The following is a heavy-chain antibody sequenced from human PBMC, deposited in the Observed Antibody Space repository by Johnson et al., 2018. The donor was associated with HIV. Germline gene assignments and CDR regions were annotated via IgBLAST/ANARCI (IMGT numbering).Heavy chain of an antibody. CDR2: ISWNSGSI. CDR1: GFTFDDYA. CDR3: AKDMRGWQLGAFDI. J-gene: IGHJ3*02. V-gene: IGHV3-9*01. D-gene: IGHD4-23*01. Sequence: VQLVESGGGLVQPGRSLRLSCAASGFTFDDYAMHWVRQAPGKGLEWVSGISWNSGSIGYADSVKGRFTISRDNAKNSLYLQMNSLRAEETALYYCAKDMRGWQLGAFDIWGQGTMVTVSS.